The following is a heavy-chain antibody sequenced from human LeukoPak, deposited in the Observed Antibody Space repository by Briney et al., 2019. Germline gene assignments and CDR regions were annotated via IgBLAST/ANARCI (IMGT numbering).Heavy chain of an antibody. D-gene: IGHD3-22*01. V-gene: IGHV1-46*01. CDR1: GYTFTSYY. J-gene: IGHJ6*02. Sequence: ASVKVSCKASGYTFTSYYMHWVRQAPGQGLEWMGIINPSGVSTSYAQKFQGRVTMTRDTSTSTVYMELSSLRSEDTAVYYCARYYYDSSGYLRGNGMDVWGQGTTVTVSS. CDR2: INPSGVST. CDR3: ARYYYDSSGYLRGNGMDV.